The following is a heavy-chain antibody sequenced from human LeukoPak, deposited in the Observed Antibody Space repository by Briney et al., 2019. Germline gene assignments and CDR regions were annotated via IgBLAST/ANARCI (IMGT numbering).Heavy chain of an antibody. CDR3: ARLRRANSGYVCADK. Sequence: SETLSLTCTVSGGSINSTDSYWGWIRQPPGKGLEWIGSVYYTGSTYDKPSLKSRVTISIDTSNNQFSLKVKSVTAAYAALYFCARLRRANSGYVCADKWGQGTLVTVSS. J-gene: IGHJ4*02. CDR1: GGSINSTDSY. D-gene: IGHD5-12*01. V-gene: IGHV4-39*01. CDR2: VYYTGST.